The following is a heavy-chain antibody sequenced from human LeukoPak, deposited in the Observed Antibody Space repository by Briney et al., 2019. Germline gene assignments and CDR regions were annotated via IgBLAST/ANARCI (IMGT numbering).Heavy chain of an antibody. V-gene: IGHV1-8*01. CDR2: MNPNSGNT. Sequence: GASVKVSCKASGYTFTSYDINWVRQATGQGLEWMGWMNPNSGNTGYAQKFQGRVTMTRNTSISTAYMELSSLRPEDTAAYYCARGRIVAYTSAHFDYWGQGTLVTVSS. CDR3: ARGRIVAYTSAHFDY. J-gene: IGHJ4*02. D-gene: IGHD5-12*01. CDR1: GYTFTSYD.